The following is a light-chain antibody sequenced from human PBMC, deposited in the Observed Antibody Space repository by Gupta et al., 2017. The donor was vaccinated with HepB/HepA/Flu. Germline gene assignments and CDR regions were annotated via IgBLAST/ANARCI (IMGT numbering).Light chain of an antibody. Sequence: QSALTQPPSVYGSPGQSVTISCTGTSSDVGSYNRVSWYQQPPGTAPKLMIYEVSNRPSGVPDRFSGSKSGNTASLTISGLQAEDEADYYCSSYTSSSTVVFGGGTKLTVL. CDR2: EVS. CDR3: SSYTSSSTVV. J-gene: IGLJ2*01. CDR1: SSDVGSYNR. V-gene: IGLV2-18*02.